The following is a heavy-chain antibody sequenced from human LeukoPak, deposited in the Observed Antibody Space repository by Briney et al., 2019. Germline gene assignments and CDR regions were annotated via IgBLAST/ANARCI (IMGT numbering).Heavy chain of an antibody. J-gene: IGHJ4*02. D-gene: IGHD2/OR15-2a*01. Sequence: PGGSLRLSCAASGFTFSSYGMHWVRQAPGKGLEWVAVIWYDGSNKYYADSVKGRFTISRDNSKNTLYLQMNSLRAEDTAVYYCARDHPSYGLDYWGQGTLVTVSS. CDR3: ARDHPSYGLDY. CDR1: GFTFSSYG. CDR2: IWYDGSNK. V-gene: IGHV3-33*01.